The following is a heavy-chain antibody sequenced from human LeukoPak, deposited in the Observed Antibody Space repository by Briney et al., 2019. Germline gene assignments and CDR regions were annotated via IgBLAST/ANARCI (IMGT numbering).Heavy chain of an antibody. CDR1: GFTFSSYW. CDR3: VRDTGFLSSGSYQAPFDY. CDR2: INTDGSST. D-gene: IGHD1-26*01. Sequence: PGGSLRLSCAAYGFTFSSYWMHWVRQAPGKGLVWVSRINTDGSSTSYADSVKGRFTISRDNSKNTLYLQMNSLRAEDTAVYYCVRDTGFLSSGSYQAPFDYWGQGTLVTVSS. V-gene: IGHV3-74*01. J-gene: IGHJ4*02.